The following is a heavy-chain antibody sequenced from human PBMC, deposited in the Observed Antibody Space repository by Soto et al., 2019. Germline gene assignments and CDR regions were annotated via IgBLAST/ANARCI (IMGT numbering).Heavy chain of an antibody. CDR1: GFSFDEYG. V-gene: IGHV3-20*01. J-gene: IGHJ3*02. CDR2: INWNGGST. CDR3: ARPYCSGGSCYDPRNDAFDI. D-gene: IGHD2-15*01. Sequence: EVQLVESGGGVVRPGGSLRLSCAVSGFSFDEYGTSWVRQVPGKGLEWVSGINWNGGSTGYADSVKGRFTISRDNAKNSLYLQMNSLRAEDTALYHCARPYCSGGSCYDPRNDAFDIWGQGTMVTVSS.